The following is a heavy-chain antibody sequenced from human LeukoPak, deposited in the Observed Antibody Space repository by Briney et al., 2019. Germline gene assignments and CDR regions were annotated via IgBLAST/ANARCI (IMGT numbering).Heavy chain of an antibody. V-gene: IGHV1-3*01. CDR2: INAGNGNT. D-gene: IGHD2-15*01. CDR3: AREDPLVAARGLDY. J-gene: IGHJ4*02. CDR1: GYTFTSYA. Sequence: ASVKVSCKASGYTFTSYAMHWVRQAPGQRLEWMGWINAGNGNTKYSQKFQGRVTITRDTSASTAYMELSSLRSEDTAVYYCAREDPLVAARGLDYWGQGTLVTVSS.